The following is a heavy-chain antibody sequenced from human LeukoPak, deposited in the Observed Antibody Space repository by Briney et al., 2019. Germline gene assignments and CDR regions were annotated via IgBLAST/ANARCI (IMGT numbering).Heavy chain of an antibody. CDR3: AKDYQLRYFDWLLTCFDY. V-gene: IGHV3-48*01. CDR2: ITSSSFNI. J-gene: IGHJ4*02. CDR1: GFTFSFYS. Sequence: GGSLRLSCAASGFTFSFYSMNWVRQAPGKGLEWVSYITSSSFNIHYADSVKGRFTISRDNSKNTLYLQMNSLRAEDTAVYYCAKDYQLRYFDWLLTCFDYWGQGTLVTVSS. D-gene: IGHD3-9*01.